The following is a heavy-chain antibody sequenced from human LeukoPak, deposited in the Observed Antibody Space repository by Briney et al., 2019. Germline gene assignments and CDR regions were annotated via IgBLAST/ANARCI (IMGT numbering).Heavy chain of an antibody. J-gene: IGHJ4*02. CDR1: GFTVSSNY. Sequence: GGSLRLSCAASGFTVSSNYMSWVRQAPGKGLEWVSAVSSSGGSTNYADYVKGQFTISGDNSKNTVYLHMNNLRAEDTAVYYCAKEGRKTGNTYGYEFDSWGQGTLVTVSS. V-gene: IGHV3-23*01. D-gene: IGHD5-18*01. CDR2: VSSSGGST. CDR3: AKEGRKTGNTYGYEFDS.